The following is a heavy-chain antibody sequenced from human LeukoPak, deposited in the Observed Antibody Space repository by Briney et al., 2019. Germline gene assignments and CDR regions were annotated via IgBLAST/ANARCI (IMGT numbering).Heavy chain of an antibody. CDR3: ASLWPYQLSAFDI. CDR1: GFTLSTNA. Sequence: GSLRLSCLTSGFTLSTNAMSWIRQPPGKGLEWIGEINHSGSTNYNPSLKSRVTISVDTSKNQFSLKLSSVTAADTAVYYCASLWPYQLSAFDIWGQGTMVTVSS. CDR2: INHSGST. J-gene: IGHJ3*02. V-gene: IGHV4-34*01. D-gene: IGHD2-2*01.